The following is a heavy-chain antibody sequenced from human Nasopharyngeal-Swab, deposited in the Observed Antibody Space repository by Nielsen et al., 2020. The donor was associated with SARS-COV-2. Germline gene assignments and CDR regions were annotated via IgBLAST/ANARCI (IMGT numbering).Heavy chain of an antibody. Sequence: SVKVSCKASGGTFSSYAISWVRQAPGQGLEWMGGIIPIFGTANYAQKFQGRVTITADESTSTAYMELSSLRSEDTAVYYCARGLAQLERIGGSYYYYGMDVWGQGTTVTVSS. CDR2: IIPIFGTA. CDR3: ARGLAQLERIGGSYYYYGMDV. V-gene: IGHV1-69*13. CDR1: GGTFSSYA. J-gene: IGHJ6*02. D-gene: IGHD1-1*01.